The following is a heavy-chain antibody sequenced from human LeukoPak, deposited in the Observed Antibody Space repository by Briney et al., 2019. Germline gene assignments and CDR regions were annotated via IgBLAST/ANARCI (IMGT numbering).Heavy chain of an antibody. Sequence: GRSLRLSCAASGFTFSSYGMHWVRQAPGKGLEWVAVISYDGSNKYYADSVKDRFTISRDNSKNTLYLQMNSLRAEDTAVYYCAKDGGYYFDYWGQGTLVTVSS. J-gene: IGHJ4*02. D-gene: IGHD3-10*01. CDR2: ISYDGSNK. CDR3: AKDGGYYFDY. CDR1: GFTFSSYG. V-gene: IGHV3-30*18.